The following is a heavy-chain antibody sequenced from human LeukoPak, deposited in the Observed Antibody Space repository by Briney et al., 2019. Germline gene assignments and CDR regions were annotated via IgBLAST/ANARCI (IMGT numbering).Heavy chain of an antibody. V-gene: IGHV3-30-3*01. CDR2: ISYDGSNK. CDR1: VFTFSSYS. J-gene: IGHJ4*02. Sequence: AGGSQRLSCAASVFTFSSYSMHWVRQAPGKGLEWVAVISYDGSNKYYADSVKGRFTISRDNSKNTLYLQMNSLRAEDTAVYYCASPPGYYFDYWGQGTLVTVSS. CDR3: ASPPGYYFDY.